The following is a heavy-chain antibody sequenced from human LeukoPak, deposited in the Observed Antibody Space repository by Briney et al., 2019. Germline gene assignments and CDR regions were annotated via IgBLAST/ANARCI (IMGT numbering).Heavy chain of an antibody. Sequence: SETLSLTCAVYGGSFRVYYWSGIRQPPGKGREWIGEINHSGSTNYNPSLKSRVTISVDTSKTQFSLKLSSVTAEDTAVYYCARGTVDTAMVTFDYWGQGTLVTVSS. CDR3: ARGTVDTAMVTFDY. CDR2: INHSGST. D-gene: IGHD5-18*01. J-gene: IGHJ4*02. CDR1: GGSFRVYY. V-gene: IGHV4-34*01.